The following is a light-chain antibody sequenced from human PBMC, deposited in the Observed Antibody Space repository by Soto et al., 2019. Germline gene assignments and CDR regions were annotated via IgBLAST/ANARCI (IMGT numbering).Light chain of an antibody. Sequence: QSALTQPPSASGSPGQSVTISCTGTSSDVGGYNYVSWYQQHPGKAPKLMIYEVIKRPSGVPDRFSGSSSGNTASLTVSGLQAEDEADYYCTSYAGSNIPVFGGGTQLTVL. V-gene: IGLV2-8*01. CDR1: SSDVGGYNY. CDR2: EVI. CDR3: TSYAGSNIPV. J-gene: IGLJ2*01.